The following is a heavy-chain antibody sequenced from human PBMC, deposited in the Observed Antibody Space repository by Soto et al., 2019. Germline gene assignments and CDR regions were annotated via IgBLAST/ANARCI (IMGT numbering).Heavy chain of an antibody. CDR2: INANNGRA. J-gene: IGHJ6*02. V-gene: IGHV1-2*04. CDR1: GYTFTAYD. CDR3: ARGISGSSYYFGRTELFYFYGLDV. D-gene: IGHD2-15*01. Sequence: QAQLMQSGAEVKKPGASVKVSCKTSGYTFTAYDMHWVRQAPGQGLEWMGWINANNGRATYAQKFQDWVTMTRDTSITTAYMELSRLKSDDTAIYYCARGISGSSYYFGRTELFYFYGLDVWGQGTTVTVSS.